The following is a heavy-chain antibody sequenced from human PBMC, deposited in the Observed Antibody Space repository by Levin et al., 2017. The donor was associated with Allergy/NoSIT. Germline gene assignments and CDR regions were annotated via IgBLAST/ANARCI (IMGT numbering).Heavy chain of an antibody. CDR1: GGTFSSYT. D-gene: IGHD1-7*01. CDR2: IIPILGIA. J-gene: IGHJ4*02. CDR3: AREGITGTTSLDY. V-gene: IGHV1-69*04. Sequence: KISCKASGGTFSSYTISWVRQAPGQGLEWMGRIIPILGIANYAQKFQGRVTITADKSTSTAYMELSSLRSEDTAVYYCAREGITGTTSLDYWGQGTLVTVSS.